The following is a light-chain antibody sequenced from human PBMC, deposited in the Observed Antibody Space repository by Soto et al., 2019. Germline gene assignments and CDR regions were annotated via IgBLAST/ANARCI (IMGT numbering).Light chain of an antibody. V-gene: IGKV3-15*01. CDR1: QSVSSN. J-gene: IGKJ1*01. Sequence: EIVMTQSPATLSVSPGERATLSCRASQSVSSNLAWYQQKPSQAPRLLIYGASTRATGIPARFSGSGSGTEFTLTISSLQSEDLAVYYCQQYNNWPSWTFGQGTKVDIK. CDR2: GAS. CDR3: QQYNNWPSWT.